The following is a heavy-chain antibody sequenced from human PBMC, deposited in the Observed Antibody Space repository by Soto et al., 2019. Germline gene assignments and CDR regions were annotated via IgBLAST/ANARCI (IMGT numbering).Heavy chain of an antibody. V-gene: IGHV3-15*01. CDR3: TAGSPFNY. Sequence: GSLRLSWAASGFTFNHALLTWVRHSPGKGLEWVGRIKGKRDGAATYYATLVEGRFMISRDDSPHTVFLTMTSPKPAHTAVYSCTAGSPFNYCGPGTLVTVSS. CDR1: GFTFNHAL. J-gene: IGHJ4*02. CDR2: IKGKRDGAAT.